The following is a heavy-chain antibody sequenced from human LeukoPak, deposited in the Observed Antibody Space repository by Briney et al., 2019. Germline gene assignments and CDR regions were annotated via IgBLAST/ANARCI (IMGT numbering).Heavy chain of an antibody. Sequence: GGSLRLSCAASGFIFNNYWISWVRQAPGKGLEWVALIWYDGSNKYYADSVKGRFTISRDNSKNTLYLQMNSLRAEDTAMYYCARVRIGGYCGGDCYSPDYWGQGTLVTVSS. V-gene: IGHV3-33*08. D-gene: IGHD2-21*02. J-gene: IGHJ4*02. CDR2: IWYDGSNK. CDR1: GFIFNNYW. CDR3: ARVRIGGYCGGDCYSPDY.